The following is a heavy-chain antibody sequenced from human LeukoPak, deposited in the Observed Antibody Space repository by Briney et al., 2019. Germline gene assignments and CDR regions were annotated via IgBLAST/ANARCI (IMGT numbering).Heavy chain of an antibody. V-gene: IGHV3-11*04. D-gene: IGHD3-22*01. CDR3: ARDLGQYYDTSDNWFDP. J-gene: IGHJ5*02. CDR1: GFTFSDYY. Sequence: MPGGSLRLSCAASGFTFSDYYMSWIRQAPGKGLEWVSYISSSGSTIYYADSVKGRFTISRDNAKNSLYLQMNSLRAEDTAVYYCARDLGQYYDTSDNWFDPWGQGTLVTVSS. CDR2: ISSSGSTI.